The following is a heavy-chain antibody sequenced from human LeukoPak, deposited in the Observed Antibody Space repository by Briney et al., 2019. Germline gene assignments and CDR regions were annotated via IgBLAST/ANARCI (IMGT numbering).Heavy chain of an antibody. J-gene: IGHJ3*02. V-gene: IGHV4-34*12. CDR1: GGSFSGYY. Sequence: SETLSLTCAVYGGSFSGYYWSWIRQPPGKGLEWIGEIVHSGNTKYNPSLKSRVTISVDTSKNQFSLNLTSVTATDTAVYYCARFGSSTWYKGAFDIWGQGTMVTVAS. D-gene: IGHD1-1*01. CDR3: ARFGSSTWYKGAFDI. CDR2: IVHSGNT.